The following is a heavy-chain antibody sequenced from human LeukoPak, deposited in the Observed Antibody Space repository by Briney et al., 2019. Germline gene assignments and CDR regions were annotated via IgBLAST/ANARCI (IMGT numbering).Heavy chain of an antibody. V-gene: IGHV3-30*02. D-gene: IGHD4-23*01. Sequence: GGSLRLSCAASGFTFSNCAMHWLRPAPGKGLGWGAYIRFDVNNRSYADSLKDRFTLSRDNSKDTLYLRMNSLTPEDTAVYYCAKGDDYGAKTRLPKYNWFDPWGRGTLVTVSS. CDR1: GFTFSNCA. J-gene: IGHJ5*02. CDR3: AKGDDYGAKTRLPKYNWFDP. CDR2: IRFDVNNR.